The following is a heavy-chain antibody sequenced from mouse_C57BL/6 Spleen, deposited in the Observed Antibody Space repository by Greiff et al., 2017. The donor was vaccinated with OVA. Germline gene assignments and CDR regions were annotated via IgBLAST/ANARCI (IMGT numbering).Heavy chain of an antibody. J-gene: IGHJ4*01. CDR1: GFTFSDYY. Sequence: EVQRVESEGGLVQPGRSMKLSCTASGFTFSDYYMAWVRQVPEKGLEWVANINYDGSSTYYLDSLKSRFIISRDNAKNILYLQMSSLKSEDTATYYCARSGYLIYYAMDYWGQGTSVTVSS. CDR2: INYDGSST. CDR3: ARSGYLIYYAMDY. V-gene: IGHV5-16*01. D-gene: IGHD3-1*01.